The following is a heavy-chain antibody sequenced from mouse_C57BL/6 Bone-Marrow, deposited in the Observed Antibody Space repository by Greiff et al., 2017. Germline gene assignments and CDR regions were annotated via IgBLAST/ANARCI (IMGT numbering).Heavy chain of an antibody. CDR1: GYAFSSSW. J-gene: IGHJ2*01. Sequence: VQLQQSGPALVKPGASVKISCKASGYAFSSSWMNWVKQRPGKGLEWIGRIYPGDGDTNYNGKFKGKATLTADKSSSTAYMQLSSLTSEDSAVYFCARYSYYYVSSYLDYFDYWGQGTTLTVSS. V-gene: IGHV1-82*01. CDR3: ARYSYYYVSSYLDYFDY. D-gene: IGHD1-1*01. CDR2: IYPGDGDT.